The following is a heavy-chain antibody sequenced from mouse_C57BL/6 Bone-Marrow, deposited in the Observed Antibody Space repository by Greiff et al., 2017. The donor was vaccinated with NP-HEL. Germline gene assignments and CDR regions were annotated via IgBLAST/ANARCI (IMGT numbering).Heavy chain of an antibody. CDR1: GYTFTSYD. V-gene: IGHV1-85*01. D-gene: IGHD1-1*01. CDR2: IYPRDGST. J-gene: IGHJ1*03. CDR3: EREGLRYPSYWYFDV. Sequence: QVQLQQSGPELVKPGASVKLSCKASGYTFTSYDINWVKQRPGQGLEWIGWIYPRDGSTKYNEKFKGKATLTVDTSSSTAYMELHSLTSEDSAVYFCEREGLRYPSYWYFDVWGTGTTVTVSS.